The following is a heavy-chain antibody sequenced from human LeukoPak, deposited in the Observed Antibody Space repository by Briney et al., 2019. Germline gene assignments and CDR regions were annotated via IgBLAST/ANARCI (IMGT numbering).Heavy chain of an antibody. J-gene: IGHJ4*02. D-gene: IGHD3-9*01. Sequence: GGSLRLSCAASGFTFSIYWMHWVRQAPGKGLVWVSRINSDGSSTSYADSVKGRFTISRDNAKNTLYLQMNSLRAEDTAVYYCAKGEDYDILTGYSYFDYWGQGTLVTVSS. CDR1: GFTFSIYW. CDR2: INSDGSST. CDR3: AKGEDYDILTGYSYFDY. V-gene: IGHV3-74*01.